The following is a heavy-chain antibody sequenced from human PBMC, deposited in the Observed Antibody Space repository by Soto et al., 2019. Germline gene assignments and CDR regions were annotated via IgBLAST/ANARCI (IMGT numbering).Heavy chain of an antibody. J-gene: IGHJ4*02. CDR1: GFTFSSYA. D-gene: IGHD6-19*01. Sequence: GGSLRLSCAASGFTFSSYAMSWVRQAPGKGLEWVSAISGSGGSTYYADSVKGRFTISRDNSKNTLYLQMNSLRAEDTAVYYCAKSWSHSSGCPSDYWGQGTLVTVS. CDR2: ISGSGGST. V-gene: IGHV3-23*01. CDR3: AKSWSHSSGCPSDY.